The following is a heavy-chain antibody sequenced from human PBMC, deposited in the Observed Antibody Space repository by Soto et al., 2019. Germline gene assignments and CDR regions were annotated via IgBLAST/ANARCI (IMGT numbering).Heavy chain of an antibody. D-gene: IGHD3-22*01. J-gene: IGHJ4*02. V-gene: IGHV3-23*01. CDR1: GVTFSCYD. CDR3: AKRIIATIRYFDS. CDR2: TSGTGHST. Sequence: PGESLRLSCAASGVTFSCYDMSWIRQAPGQGLEWVSSTSGTGHSTYNADPVERGIITSRANTKNTLFMQMSSLTADDTAEYYWAKRIIATIRYFDSWGQGTLVTVSS.